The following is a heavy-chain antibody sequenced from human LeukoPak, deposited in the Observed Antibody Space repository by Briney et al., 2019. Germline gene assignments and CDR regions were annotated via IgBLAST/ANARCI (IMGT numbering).Heavy chain of an antibody. V-gene: IGHV4-61*01. D-gene: IGHD3-22*01. CDR3: AGLVGRYSSGLYYYYFDY. Sequence: PSETLSLTCSISGDSVSSGIYYWSWIRQPPGKGLEWIGEMYLSGTTHSNPSVKSRVTISIDKSKNQSFLNLSSVTAADTAVYYCAGLVGRYSSGLYYYYFDYWGQGTLVTVSS. CDR2: MYLSGTT. J-gene: IGHJ4*02. CDR1: GDSVSSGIYY.